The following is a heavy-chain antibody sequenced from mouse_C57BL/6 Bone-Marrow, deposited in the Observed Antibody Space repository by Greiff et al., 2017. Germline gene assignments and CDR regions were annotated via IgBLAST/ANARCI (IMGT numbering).Heavy chain of an antibody. Sequence: QVKLQQSGAELARPGASVKLSCKASGYTFTSYGISWVKQRTGQGLEWIGEIYPRSGNTYYNEKVKGKATLTADKSSSTAYMELRSLTSEDSAVYFCAEGYAAWFAYWGQGTLVTVSA. CDR3: AEGYAAWFAY. CDR2: IYPRSGNT. D-gene: IGHD2-2*01. V-gene: IGHV1-81*01. J-gene: IGHJ3*01. CDR1: GYTFTSYG.